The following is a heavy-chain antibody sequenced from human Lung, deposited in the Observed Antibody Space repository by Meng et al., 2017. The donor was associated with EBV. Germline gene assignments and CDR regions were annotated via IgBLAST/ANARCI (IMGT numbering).Heavy chain of an antibody. CDR1: GGPISSGDYY. D-gene: IGHD4-17*01. J-gene: IGHJ4*02. Sequence: VELEESGPGLVKASQTLSHTSSVAGGPISSGDYYWSWIRQPPGKGLEWIGYIYYSGSTYDNPSLKSRVTISVDTSKNQFSLKLSSVTAADTAVYYCARGPTTYFDYWGQGTLVTVSS. CDR3: ARGPTTYFDY. CDR2: IYYSGST. V-gene: IGHV4-30-4*01.